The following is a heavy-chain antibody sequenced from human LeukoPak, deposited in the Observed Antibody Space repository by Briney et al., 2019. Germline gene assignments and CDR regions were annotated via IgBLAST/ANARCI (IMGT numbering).Heavy chain of an antibody. D-gene: IGHD6-19*01. CDR1: GYTFTGYY. J-gene: IGHJ3*02. V-gene: IGHV1-2*02. Sequence: ASVKVSCKASGYTFTGYYMHWVRQAPGQGLEWMGWINPNCGGTNYAQKFQGRVTMTRDTSISTAYMELSRLRSDDTAVYYCARYSSGWYGAFDIWGQGTMVTVSS. CDR2: INPNCGGT. CDR3: ARYSSGWYGAFDI.